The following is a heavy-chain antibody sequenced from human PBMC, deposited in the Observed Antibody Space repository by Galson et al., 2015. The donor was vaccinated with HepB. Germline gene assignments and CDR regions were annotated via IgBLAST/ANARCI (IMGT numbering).Heavy chain of an antibody. Sequence: SLRLSCAASGFTFSSSAMHWVRQAPGTGLESVAGFSFHGANKYYADSVKGRFTISRDNSENTVYLQMHSLRVEDTAVYYCARTFYFDYWGQGTLVTVSS. V-gene: IGHV3-30*04. CDR2: FSFHGANK. D-gene: IGHD3-16*01. CDR3: ARTFYFDY. J-gene: IGHJ4*02. CDR1: GFTFSSSA.